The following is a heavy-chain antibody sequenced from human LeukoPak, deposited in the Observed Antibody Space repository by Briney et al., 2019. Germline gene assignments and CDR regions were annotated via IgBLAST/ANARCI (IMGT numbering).Heavy chain of an antibody. CDR1: GDYITTTNYY. CDR2: VFYSGTT. J-gene: IGHJ4*02. Sequence: SDTLSLTCNVSGDYITTTNYYWAWIRQPPGKGLEWIASVFYSGTTYYNPSLKSRVTISMDTSRKQISLRLSSVSATDTAIYYCARRSRLYKHETTGYHDSWGQGTRVTVSS. D-gene: IGHD3-9*01. V-gene: IGHV4-39*01. CDR3: ARRSRLYKHETTGYHDS.